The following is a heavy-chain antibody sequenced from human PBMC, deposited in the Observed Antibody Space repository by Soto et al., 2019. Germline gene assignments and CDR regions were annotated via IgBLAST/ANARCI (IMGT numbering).Heavy chain of an antibody. CDR2: ISAHNGNT. CDR3: ARGRNGEY. D-gene: IGHD3-10*01. V-gene: IGHV1-18*01. Sequence: QVHLVQSGAEVKKPGASVKVSCQGSGYAFTTYGITWVRQAPGQGLEWMGWISAHNGNTNYAQKLQGRVTVTRDTSTSTAYMERRSLRYGDTAVYYCARGRNGEYWCQGALVTVSS. J-gene: IGHJ4*02. CDR1: GYAFTTYG.